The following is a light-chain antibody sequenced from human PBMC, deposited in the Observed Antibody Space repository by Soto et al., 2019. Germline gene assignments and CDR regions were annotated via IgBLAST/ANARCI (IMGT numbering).Light chain of an antibody. V-gene: IGKV4-1*01. J-gene: IGKJ3*01. CDR2: WAS. Sequence: DIVMTQSPDSLAVSLGERATINCKSSQSVSYSSNNKNYLAWYQQKPGQPPKLLIYWASTRESGVPDRFSGSGSGSYFTLTISSLQAEDVAVYYCQQYYSTPFTFGPGTKVDIK. CDR1: QSVSYSSNNKNY. CDR3: QQYYSTPFT.